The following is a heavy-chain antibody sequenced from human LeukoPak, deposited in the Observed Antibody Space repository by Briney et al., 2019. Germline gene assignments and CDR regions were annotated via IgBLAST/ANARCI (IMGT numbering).Heavy chain of an antibody. D-gene: IGHD3-22*01. V-gene: IGHV3-48*04. J-gene: IGHJ4*02. CDR2: ISSSGSTI. Sequence: GGSLRLSCAASGFTFRNYAMHWVRQAPGKGLEWVSYISSSGSTIYYADSVKGRFTISRDNAKNSLYLQMNSLRAEDTAVYYCARASSYYDSSGYYLWGQGTLVTVSS. CDR3: ARASSYYDSSGYYL. CDR1: GFTFRNYA.